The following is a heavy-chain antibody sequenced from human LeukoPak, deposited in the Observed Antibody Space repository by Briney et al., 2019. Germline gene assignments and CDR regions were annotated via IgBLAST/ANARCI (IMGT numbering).Heavy chain of an antibody. V-gene: IGHV3-21*01. CDR3: ARDRSIPFDY. CDR1: GFTFSSYS. Sequence: GGSMRLACVASGFTFSSYSMNWVRQAPGKGLECVSSISSSSSYIYYADSVKGRFTISRDNAKNSLYLQMNCLRAEDTAVYYCARDRSIPFDYWGQGTLVTVSS. J-gene: IGHJ4*02. CDR2: ISSSSSYI. D-gene: IGHD2-2*02.